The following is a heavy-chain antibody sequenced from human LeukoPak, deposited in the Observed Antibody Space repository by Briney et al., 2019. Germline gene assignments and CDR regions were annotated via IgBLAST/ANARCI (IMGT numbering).Heavy chain of an antibody. CDR3: AAAVTTGRAEHY. V-gene: IGHV3-23*05. D-gene: IGHD4-17*01. CDR2: ISKSGNNT. CDR1: GFTFSSYA. Sequence: GGSLRLSCAASGFTFSSYAMTWVRQAPGKGLEWVSGISKSGNNTYYADSVAGRLTISRDNSKNTLYLQMNSLRADDTAVYYCAAAVTTGRAEHYWGQGTLVTVSS. J-gene: IGHJ4*02.